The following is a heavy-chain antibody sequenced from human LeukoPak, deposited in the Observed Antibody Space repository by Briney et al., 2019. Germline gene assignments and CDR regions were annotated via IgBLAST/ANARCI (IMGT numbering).Heavy chain of an antibody. J-gene: IGHJ6*02. CDR2: FDPEDGET. D-gene: IGHD3-22*01. Sequence: VASVKVSCKVSGYTLTELSMHWVRQAPGKGLEWMGGFDPEDGETIYAQKFQGRVTMTEDTSTDTAYMELSSLRSEDTAVYYCATRGGYYSGMDVWGQGTTVTVSS. CDR1: GYTLTELS. V-gene: IGHV1-24*01. CDR3: ATRGGYYSGMDV.